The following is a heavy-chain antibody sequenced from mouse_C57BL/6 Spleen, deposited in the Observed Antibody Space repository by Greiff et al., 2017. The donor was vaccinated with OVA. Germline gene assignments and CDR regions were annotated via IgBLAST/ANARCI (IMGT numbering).Heavy chain of an antibody. V-gene: IGHV2-2*01. Sequence: QVQLQQSGPGLVQPSQSLSITCTVSGFSFTSYGVHWVRQSPGKGLEWLGVIWSGGSTDYNAAFISRLSISKDNSKSQVFFKMNSLQADDTAIYYCAREISPYYDSSYYYAMDYWGQGTSVTVSS. D-gene: IGHD2-4*01. CDR3: AREISPYYDSSYYYAMDY. CDR1: GFSFTSYG. CDR2: IWSGGST. J-gene: IGHJ4*01.